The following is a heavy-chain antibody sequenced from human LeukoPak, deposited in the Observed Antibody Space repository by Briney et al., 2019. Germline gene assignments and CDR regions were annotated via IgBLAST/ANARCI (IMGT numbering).Heavy chain of an antibody. J-gene: IGHJ5*02. CDR2: ISGSGGST. CDR1: GFTFSSYA. CDR3: ARDRSPGWFDP. V-gene: IGHV3-23*01. Sequence: GGSLRLSCAASGFTFSSYAMSWVRQAPGKGLGWVSAISGSGGSTYYADSVKGRFTISRDNSKNTLYLQINSLRAEDTAVYYCARDRSPGWFDPWGQGTLVTVSS.